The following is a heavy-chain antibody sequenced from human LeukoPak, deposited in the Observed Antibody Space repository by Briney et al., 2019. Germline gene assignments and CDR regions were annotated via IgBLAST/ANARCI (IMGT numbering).Heavy chain of an antibody. CDR1: GFTFNSFW. J-gene: IGHJ3*02. D-gene: IGHD3/OR15-3a*01. CDR2: INNKGTET. Sequence: GGSLRLSCAASGFTFNSFWMHWVRQASGKGLVWVSRINNKGTETVYADSVKGRFTISRDNAKNTVYLQMNNLRAEDTAIYYCVRGSFGPDIWGQGTMVTVSS. CDR3: VRGSFGPDI. V-gene: IGHV3-74*01.